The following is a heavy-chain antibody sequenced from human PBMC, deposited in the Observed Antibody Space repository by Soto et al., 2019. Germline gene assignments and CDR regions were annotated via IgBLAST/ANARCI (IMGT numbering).Heavy chain of an antibody. CDR1: GYTFTSYG. CDR2: ISAYNGNT. Sequence: ASVKVSCKASGYTFTSYGISWVRQAPGQGLEWMGWISAYNGNTNYAQKLQGRVTMTTDTSTSTAYMELRSLRSDDTAVYYCARDGAGFFYDSWSGYYFGFDYWGQGTLVPVSP. D-gene: IGHD3-3*01. V-gene: IGHV1-18*01. J-gene: IGHJ4*02. CDR3: ARDGAGFFYDSWSGYYFGFDY.